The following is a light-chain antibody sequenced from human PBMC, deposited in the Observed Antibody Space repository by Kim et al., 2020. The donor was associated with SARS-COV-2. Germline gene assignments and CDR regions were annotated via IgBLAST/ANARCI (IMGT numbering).Light chain of an antibody. Sequence: GQKVTISCSGSSSNIGNNYVYCYQQLPGTAPKLLIYDNNKRPSGIPDRFSGSKSGTSATLGITGLQTGDEADYYCGTWDSSLSAVIFGGGTQLTVL. V-gene: IGLV1-51*01. J-gene: IGLJ2*01. CDR1: SSNIGNNY. CDR3: GTWDSSLSAVI. CDR2: DNN.